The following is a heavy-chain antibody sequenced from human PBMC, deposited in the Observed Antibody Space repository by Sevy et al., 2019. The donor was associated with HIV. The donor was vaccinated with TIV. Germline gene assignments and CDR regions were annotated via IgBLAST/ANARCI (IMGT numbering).Heavy chain of an antibody. V-gene: IGHV4-30-4*01. CDR2: IYYSGRT. J-gene: IGHJ2*01. Sequence: SETLSLTCTVSGGSISSGDYYWSWIRQPPGKGMEWIGYIYYSGRTYYNPSLKSRVTISVDTSKNQFSLKLSSVTAADTAVYYCARDHHYYDSSGYYLGHWYFDLWGRGTLVTVSS. D-gene: IGHD3-22*01. CDR1: GGSISSGDYY. CDR3: ARDHHYYDSSGYYLGHWYFDL.